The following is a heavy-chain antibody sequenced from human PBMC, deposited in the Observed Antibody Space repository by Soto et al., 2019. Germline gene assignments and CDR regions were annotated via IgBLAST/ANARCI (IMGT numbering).Heavy chain of an antibody. D-gene: IGHD5-12*01. Sequence: GGSLRLSCAASGFTFSSYAMSWVRQAPGKGLEWVSAISGSGGSTYYADSVKGRFTISRDNSKNTLYLQMNSLRAEDTAVYYCALGRGYSGYGGGYWGQGTLVTVSS. CDR3: ALGRGYSGYGGGY. CDR1: GFTFSSYA. J-gene: IGHJ4*02. V-gene: IGHV3-23*01. CDR2: ISGSGGST.